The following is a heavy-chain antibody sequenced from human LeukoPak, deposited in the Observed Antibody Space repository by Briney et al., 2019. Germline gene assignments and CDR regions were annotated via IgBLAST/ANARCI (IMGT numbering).Heavy chain of an antibody. CDR2: IYTSGST. CDR1: GGSFSGYY. V-gene: IGHV4-4*09. D-gene: IGHD3-3*01. Sequence: SETLSLTCAVYGGSFSGYYWSWIRQPPGKGLEWIGYIYTSGSTNYNPSLKSRVTISVDTSKNQFSLKLSSVTAADTAVYYCARPTTIFGVVGYMDVWGKGTTVTVSS. CDR3: ARPTTIFGVVGYMDV. J-gene: IGHJ6*03.